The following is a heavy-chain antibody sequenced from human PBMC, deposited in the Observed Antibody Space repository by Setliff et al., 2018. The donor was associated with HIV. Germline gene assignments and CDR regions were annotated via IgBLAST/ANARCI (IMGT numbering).Heavy chain of an antibody. D-gene: IGHD3-16*01. CDR3: AREVLLGDMSFPNN. V-gene: IGHV7-4-1*02. J-gene: IGHJ4*02. CDR2: IDTNSGNP. CDR1: GYIFTDDA. Sequence: ASVKVSCKTSGYIFTDDAMNWVRQAPGQGLEWMGWIDTNSGNPTYAEDFTGRLVLTVDSSVSTAYLQINDLEIEDTAIYFCAREVLLGDMSFPNNWGQGTLVTVSS.